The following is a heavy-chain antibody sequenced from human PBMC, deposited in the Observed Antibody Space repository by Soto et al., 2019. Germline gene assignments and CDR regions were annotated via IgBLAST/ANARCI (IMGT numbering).Heavy chain of an antibody. CDR3: AKDQYYDSSGPSYYFDY. V-gene: IGHV3-23*01. J-gene: IGHJ4*02. Sequence: SLRLSYAASGFTFSSYAMSWVRQAPGKGLEWVSAISGSGGSTYYADSVKGRFTISRDNSKNTLYLQMNSLRAEDTAVYYCAKDQYYDSSGPSYYFDYWGQGTLVTVSS. CDR2: ISGSGGST. D-gene: IGHD3-22*01. CDR1: GFTFSSYA.